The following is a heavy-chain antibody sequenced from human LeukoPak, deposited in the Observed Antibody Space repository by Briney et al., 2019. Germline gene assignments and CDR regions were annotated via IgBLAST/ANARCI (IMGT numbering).Heavy chain of an antibody. D-gene: IGHD6-13*01. CDR1: GYTFTSYY. CDR3: ARGIAAAGTVTFDP. J-gene: IGHJ5*02. CDR2: ISAYNGNT. Sequence: ASVKVSCKASGYTFTSYYMHWVRQAPGQGLEWMGWISAYNGNTNYAQKLQGRVTMTTDTSTSTAYMELRSLRSDDTAVYYCARGIAAAGTVTFDPWGQGTLVTVSS. V-gene: IGHV1-18*04.